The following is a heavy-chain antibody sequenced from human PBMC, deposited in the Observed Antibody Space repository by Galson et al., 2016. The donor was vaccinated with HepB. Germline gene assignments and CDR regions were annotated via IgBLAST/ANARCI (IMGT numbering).Heavy chain of an antibody. V-gene: IGHV3-23*01. CDR3: AKDLHYEIARSSSDFWRGLARRQSAGDSDMDV. CDR1: GFSVYV. Sequence: SLRLSCAASGFSVYVMSWVRQAPGKGLEWVATFSGYDSSAFYADSVKGRFTIARYRSKKTLFLQMNSLRVDDTARYFCAKDLHYEIARSSSDFWRGLARRQSAGDSDMDVWGQGTTVIVSS. J-gene: IGHJ6*02. CDR2: FSGYDSSA. D-gene: IGHD3-3*01.